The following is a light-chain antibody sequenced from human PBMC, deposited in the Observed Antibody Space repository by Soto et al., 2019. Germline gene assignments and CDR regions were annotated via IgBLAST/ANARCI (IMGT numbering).Light chain of an antibody. Sequence: EIVMTQFPATLSVSPGERATLSCGASQSVSSKLVWYQLKPGQAPRLLIYGASTRATGIPARFSGSGSGTEFTLTISSLQSEDFAVYYCQQSNNWPPTFGQGTKLEIK. V-gene: IGKV3-15*01. CDR2: GAS. J-gene: IGKJ2*01. CDR1: QSVSSK. CDR3: QQSNNWPPT.